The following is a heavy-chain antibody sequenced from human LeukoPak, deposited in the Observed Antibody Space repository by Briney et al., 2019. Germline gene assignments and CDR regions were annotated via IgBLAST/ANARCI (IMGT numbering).Heavy chain of an antibody. D-gene: IGHD3-10*01. J-gene: IGHJ4*02. V-gene: IGHV3-48*03. CDR2: ISSSGSST. CDR1: GFTFSSHE. Sequence: GGPLRLSCAASGFTFSSHEMTWVRQAPGKGLEWVSYISSSGSSTDYADSVKGRFTISRDNAKNSLYLQLNSLRADDPAVYYCARDHDAYGPHDYWGQGTLVTVSS. CDR3: ARDHDAYGPHDY.